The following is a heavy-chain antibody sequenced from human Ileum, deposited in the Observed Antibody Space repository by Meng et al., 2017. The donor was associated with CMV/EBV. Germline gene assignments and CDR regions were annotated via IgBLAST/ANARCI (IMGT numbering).Heavy chain of an antibody. J-gene: IGHJ6*02. CDR2: IKQDGSEK. Sequence: GESLKISCAASGFTFSSYWMSWVRQAPGKGLEWVANIKQDGSEKYYVDSVKGRFTISRDNAKNSLYLQMNSLRAEDTAVYYCSRGVTSAYYYHGLDVWGQGTTVTVSS. CDR1: GFTFSSYW. CDR3: SRGVTSAYYYHGLDV. V-gene: IGHV3-7*03. D-gene: IGHD3-10*01.